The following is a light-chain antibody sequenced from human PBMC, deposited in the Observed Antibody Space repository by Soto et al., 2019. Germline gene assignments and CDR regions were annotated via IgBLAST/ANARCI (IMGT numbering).Light chain of an antibody. CDR2: ASS. CDR1: ESRGSNF. CDR3: QQYNDLPPIT. Sequence: IGVSKSPGALSLSTGERATLSCKTSESRGSNFLAWYQHQPGQAPRLLISASSNRATGIPDRFSGSGSGTEFTLTISNLQSEDFAVYYCQQYNDLPPITFCGGSKVAIK. J-gene: IGKJ4*01. V-gene: IGKV3D-15*01.